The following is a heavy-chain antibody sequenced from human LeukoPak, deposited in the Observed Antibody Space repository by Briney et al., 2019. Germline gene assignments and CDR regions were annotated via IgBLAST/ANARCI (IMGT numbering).Heavy chain of an antibody. CDR1: GYAFTSYY. J-gene: IGHJ4*02. Sequence: ASVKVSCKASGYAFTSYYMHWVRQAPGQGLEWMGIINPSGGSTSYAQKFQGRVTMTRDTSTSTVYMELSSLRSEDTAVYYCARGDYYGSGSYFTPNSDYWGQGTLVTVSS. V-gene: IGHV1-46*01. CDR3: ARGDYYGSGSYFTPNSDY. D-gene: IGHD3-10*01. CDR2: INPSGGST.